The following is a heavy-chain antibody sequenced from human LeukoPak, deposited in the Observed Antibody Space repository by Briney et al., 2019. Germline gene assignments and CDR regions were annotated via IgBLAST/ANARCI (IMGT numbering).Heavy chain of an antibody. J-gene: IGHJ4*02. D-gene: IGHD6-13*01. Sequence: SETRSLTCTLSGGSIRSYYWSWIRQPPGKGLEWIGYIYYSGNTNYNPSLKSRVTISVDTSKNQFSLRLSSVTAADTAVYYCARTSIAAAGTIDDWGQGTLVTVSS. V-gene: IGHV4-59*08. CDR3: ARTSIAAAGTIDD. CDR2: IYYSGNT. CDR1: GGSIRSYY.